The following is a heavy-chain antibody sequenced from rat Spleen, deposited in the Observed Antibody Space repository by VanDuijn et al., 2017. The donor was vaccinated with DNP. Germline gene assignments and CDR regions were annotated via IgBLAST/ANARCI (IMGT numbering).Heavy chain of an antibody. CDR1: GYSITSNY. CDR3: ATSGYGYDGYPFAY. J-gene: IGHJ3*01. CDR2: ISYSGRT. D-gene: IGHD1-12*03. V-gene: IGHV3-1*01. Sequence: EVQLQESGSGLVKPSQSLSLTCSVTGYSITSNYWGWIRQFPGNKMEYIGHISYSGRTDYNPSLKSRISITRDTSRNHFFLHLISVTTEDTATYYCATSGYGYDGYPFAYWGHGTLVTVSS.